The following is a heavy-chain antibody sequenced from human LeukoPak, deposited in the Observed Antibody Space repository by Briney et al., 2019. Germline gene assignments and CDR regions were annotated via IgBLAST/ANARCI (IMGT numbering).Heavy chain of an antibody. CDR3: ASGSYFHYYYYYMDV. Sequence: PSETLSLTCAVYGGSFSGYYWSWIRQPPGKGLEWIGEINHSGSTNYNPSLKSRVTISVDTSKNQFSLKLSSVTAADTAVYYCASGSYFHYYYYYMDVWGKGTTVTVSS. V-gene: IGHV4-34*01. CDR2: INHSGST. D-gene: IGHD1-26*01. J-gene: IGHJ6*03. CDR1: GGSFSGYY.